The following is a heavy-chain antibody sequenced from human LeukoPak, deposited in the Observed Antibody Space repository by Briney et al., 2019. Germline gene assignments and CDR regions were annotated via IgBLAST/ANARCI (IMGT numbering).Heavy chain of an antibody. Sequence: SVKVSCKASGRTFSSYAISWVRQAPGQGLEWMGGIIPIFGTANYAQKFQGRVTITTDESTSTAYMELSSLRSEDTAVYYCATLVGADTVSGYWGQGTLVTVSS. J-gene: IGHJ4*02. CDR3: ATLVGADTVSGY. D-gene: IGHD1-26*01. CDR2: IIPIFGTA. V-gene: IGHV1-69*05. CDR1: GRTFSSYA.